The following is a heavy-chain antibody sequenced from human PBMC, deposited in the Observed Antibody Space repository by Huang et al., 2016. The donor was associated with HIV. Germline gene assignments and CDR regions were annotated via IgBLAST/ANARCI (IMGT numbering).Heavy chain of an antibody. CDR2: IRASSRDT. CDR1: GYTFTSYG. J-gene: IGHJ3*02. D-gene: IGHD3-22*01. V-gene: IGHV1-18*01. Sequence: QIQLMQSGPELKQPGASVKVSCKASGYTFTSYGITWVRKAPGQGPEWMGWIRASSRDTGNAQKFQGRVTVTTDTSTNIDYMELRNLRSDDTAKEYGARDHKYHRIGYYRQRRGIDIWGQGTMVIVSS. CDR3: ARDHKYHRIGYYRQRRGIDI.